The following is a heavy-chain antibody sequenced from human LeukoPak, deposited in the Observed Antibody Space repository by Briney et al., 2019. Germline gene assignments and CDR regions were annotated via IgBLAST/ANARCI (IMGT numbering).Heavy chain of an antibody. CDR1: GYTFTSYD. J-gene: IGHJ5*02. Sequence: GASVKVSCKASGYTFTSYDINWVRQATGQGLEWMGWMNPNSGNTGYAQKFQGRVTMTRNTSISTAYMELSSLRSEDTAVYYCARDGFCGGGSCSPSGFDPWGRGTLVTVSS. CDR2: MNPNSGNT. V-gene: IGHV1-8*01. CDR3: ARDGFCGGGSCSPSGFDP. D-gene: IGHD2-15*01.